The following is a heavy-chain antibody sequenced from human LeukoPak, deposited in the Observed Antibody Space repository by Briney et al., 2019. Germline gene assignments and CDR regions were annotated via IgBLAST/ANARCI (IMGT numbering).Heavy chain of an antibody. CDR3: ARAGVIRYVAWLINYYMDV. V-gene: IGHV3-64*01. J-gene: IGHJ6*03. CDR2: IRGQGGST. CDR1: EFTFLDHA. D-gene: IGHD3-9*01. Sequence: GGSLRLSGVAFEFTFLDHAMQGVGAAPGKGLEYVSAIRGQGGSTYYANSVKGRFTISRDNSKNTVYLQMDSLRAEDMAVYYCARAGVIRYVAWLINYYMDVWGKGTTVTVSS.